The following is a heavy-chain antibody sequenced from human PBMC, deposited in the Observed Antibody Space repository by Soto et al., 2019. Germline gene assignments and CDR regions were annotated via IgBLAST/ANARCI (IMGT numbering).Heavy chain of an antibody. D-gene: IGHD1-20*01. Sequence: ASVKVSCKVSGYTLTELSMHWVRQAPGKGLEWMGGFDPEDGETIYAQKFQGRVTMTEDTSTDTAYMELSSLRSEDTAVYYCATRWGGGNWNARHYYYYGMDVWGQGTTVTVSS. CDR2: FDPEDGET. V-gene: IGHV1-24*01. J-gene: IGHJ6*02. CDR1: GYTLTELS. CDR3: ATRWGGGNWNARHYYYYGMDV.